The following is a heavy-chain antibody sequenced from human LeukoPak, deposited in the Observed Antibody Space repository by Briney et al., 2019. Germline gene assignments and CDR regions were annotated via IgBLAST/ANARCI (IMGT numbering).Heavy chain of an antibody. Sequence: GAPVKVSCKASGYTFTGYYMHWVRQAPGQGLEWMGWISAYNGNTNYAQKLQGRVTMTTDTSTSTAYMELRSLRSDDTAVYYCARYVGATTRMDYWGQGTLVTVSS. J-gene: IGHJ4*02. CDR3: ARYVGATTRMDY. CDR1: GYTFTGYY. V-gene: IGHV1-18*04. CDR2: ISAYNGNT. D-gene: IGHD1-26*01.